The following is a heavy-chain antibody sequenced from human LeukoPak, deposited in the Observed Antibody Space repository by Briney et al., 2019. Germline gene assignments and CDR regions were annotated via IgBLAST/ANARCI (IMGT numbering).Heavy chain of an antibody. D-gene: IGHD6-19*01. CDR3: ARGIASGWYSPGIDY. J-gene: IGHJ4*02. Sequence: GGSLRLSCAASGFNLTDYWMSWVRQAPGKGLEWVANVKQDGSGEYYVDSVKGRFTISRDNAKNSVYLQMNSLRAEDTAVYFCARGIASGWYSPGIDYWGQGTLVTVSS. V-gene: IGHV3-7*01. CDR2: VKQDGSGE. CDR1: GFNLTDYW.